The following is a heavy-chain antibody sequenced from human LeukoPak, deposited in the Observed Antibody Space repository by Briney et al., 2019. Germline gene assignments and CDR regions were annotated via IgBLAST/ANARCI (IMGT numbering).Heavy chain of an antibody. CDR2: ISGSGGSI. V-gene: IGHV3-23*01. Sequence: GGSLRLSCAASGFTFSSYAMSWVRQAPGKGLEWVSSISGSGGSIYYADSVKGRFTISRDNSKSMLYLQMNSLRAEDTAIYYCAKEAVAAAGPFDYWGQGTLVTVSS. CDR1: GFTFSSYA. D-gene: IGHD6-13*01. J-gene: IGHJ4*02. CDR3: AKEAVAAAGPFDY.